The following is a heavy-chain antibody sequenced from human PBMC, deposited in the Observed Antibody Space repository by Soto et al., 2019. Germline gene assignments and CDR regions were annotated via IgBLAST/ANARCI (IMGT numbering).Heavy chain of an antibody. V-gene: IGHV4-39*01. CDR1: GGSVSNGNYY. Sequence: SETLSLTCTASGGSVSNGNYYWCWIRHSPGKGLEWIGSVYYRGRSYSKSSVKSRVTISVDTSKNQFSLNLNSVTASDTAVYFCVSQRTSVLTQAYFDYWGPGALVTVSS. D-gene: IGHD2-8*01. CDR3: VSQRTSVLTQAYFDY. J-gene: IGHJ4*02. CDR2: VYYRGRS.